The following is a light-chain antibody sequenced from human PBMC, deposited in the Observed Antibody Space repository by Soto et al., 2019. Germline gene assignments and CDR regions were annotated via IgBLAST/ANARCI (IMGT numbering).Light chain of an antibody. V-gene: IGKV3-20*01. J-gene: IGKJ4*01. CDR3: QQYGSSVT. CDR2: DAS. Sequence: DIVLTQSPGTLSLSPGERATLSCRASQSVRSRYLAWYQQKAGQAPRLLIYDASRRATGIPDRFSGSGSGTDFTLTISRLEPDDFAVYYCQQYGSSVTFGGGTKVAIK. CDR1: QSVRSRY.